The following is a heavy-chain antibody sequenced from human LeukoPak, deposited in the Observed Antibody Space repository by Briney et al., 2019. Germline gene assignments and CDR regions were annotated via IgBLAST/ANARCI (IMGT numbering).Heavy chain of an antibody. J-gene: IGHJ4*02. CDR1: GFTFSSYP. V-gene: IGHV3-30*04. CDR2: IAYDGSIK. Sequence: PGGSLRLSCAASGFTFSSYPMHWVRQAPGKGLEWAAVIAYDGSIKLYADSVKGRFIISRDDSKNTLYLQMNGLRGEDTAVYYCARDMFRGAPDYFDYWGQGTLVTVSS. CDR3: ARDMFRGAPDYFDY. D-gene: IGHD3-10*01.